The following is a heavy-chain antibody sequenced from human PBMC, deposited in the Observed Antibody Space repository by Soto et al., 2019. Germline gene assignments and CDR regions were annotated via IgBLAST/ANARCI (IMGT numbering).Heavy chain of an antibody. CDR1: GRSISSYY. V-gene: IGHV4-59*01. CDR3: ARTDTAMITGLDY. J-gene: IGHJ4*02. CDR2: IYYSGST. D-gene: IGHD5-18*01. Sequence: PETLSLTCPVSGRSISSYYWSWIRQPPGKGLEWIGYIYYSGSTNYNPFLKSRVTISVDTSKNQFSLKLSSVTAADTAVYYCARTDTAMITGLDYWGQGTLVTVSS.